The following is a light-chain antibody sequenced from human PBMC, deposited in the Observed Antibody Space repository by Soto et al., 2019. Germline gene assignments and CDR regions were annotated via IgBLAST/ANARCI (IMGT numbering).Light chain of an antibody. V-gene: IGLV2-8*01. CDR2: EVS. CDR3: SSYAGTNLVV. CDR1: SSDVGGYNY. J-gene: IGLJ2*01. Sequence: SALTQPPSASGSPGQSATISCTGTSSDVGGYNYVSWYQQHPGKAPKLMIYEVSKRPSGVPDRFSGSKSGNTASLTVSGLQAEDEADYYCSSYAGTNLVVFGGGTKLTVL.